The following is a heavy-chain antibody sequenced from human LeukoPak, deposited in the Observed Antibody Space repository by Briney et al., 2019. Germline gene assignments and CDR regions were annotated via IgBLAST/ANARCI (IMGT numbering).Heavy chain of an antibody. Sequence: ASVKVSCKASGYTFTGYYMHWVRQAPGQGLEWMGWMNPNSGNTGYAQKFQGRVTMTRNTSISTAYMELSSLRSEDTAVYYCARAPRGPRKAFDIWGQGTMVTVSS. CDR3: ARAPRGPRKAFDI. CDR1: GYTFTGYY. D-gene: IGHD1-14*01. CDR2: MNPNSGNT. V-gene: IGHV1-8*02. J-gene: IGHJ3*02.